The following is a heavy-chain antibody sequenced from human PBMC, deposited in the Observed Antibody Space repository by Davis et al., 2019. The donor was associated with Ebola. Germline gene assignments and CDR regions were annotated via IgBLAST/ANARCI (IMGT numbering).Heavy chain of an antibody. CDR1: GFTFDTHN. Sequence: ESLKISCAASGFTFDTHNINWVRQAPGKGLEWVSHISSSSSTIYYADSVKGRFTISRDNAKNSLYLQMNSLRDEDTAVYFCAREVWGVDYNPYFYYGMDVWGQGTTVTVSS. CDR2: ISSSSSTI. CDR3: AREVWGVDYNPYFYYGMDV. J-gene: IGHJ6*02. V-gene: IGHV3-48*02. D-gene: IGHD3-10*01.